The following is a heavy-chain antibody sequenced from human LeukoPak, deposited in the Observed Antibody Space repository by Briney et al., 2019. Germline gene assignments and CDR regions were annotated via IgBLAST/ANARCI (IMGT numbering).Heavy chain of an antibody. D-gene: IGHD3-22*01. V-gene: IGHV3-7*02. J-gene: IGHJ5*02. Sequence: GGSLRLSCSASGFSFSTYWMSWVRQVPGKGLEWVANIKQDGSEKYYVDSVKGRFTISRDNAKNSLFLQMNSLRAEDTAVYYCARPYYYDSSGYYLWGQGTLVTVSS. CDR2: IKQDGSEK. CDR3: ARPYYYDSSGYYL. CDR1: GFSFSTYW.